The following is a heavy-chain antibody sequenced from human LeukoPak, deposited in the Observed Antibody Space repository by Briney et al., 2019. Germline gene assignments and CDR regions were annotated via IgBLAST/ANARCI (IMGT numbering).Heavy chain of an antibody. CDR1: GYSFTSYW. CDR3: ARQPVYCSSTSCPPDYYYYMDV. D-gene: IGHD2-2*01. J-gene: IGHJ6*03. CDR2: IYPGDSDT. Sequence: RGESLKISCKGSGYSFTSYWIGWVRQMPGKGLEWMGIIYPGDSDTRYSPSFQGQVTISADKSISTAYLQWSSLKASDTAMYYCARQPVYCSSTSCPPDYYYYMDVWGKGTTVTVSS. V-gene: IGHV5-51*01.